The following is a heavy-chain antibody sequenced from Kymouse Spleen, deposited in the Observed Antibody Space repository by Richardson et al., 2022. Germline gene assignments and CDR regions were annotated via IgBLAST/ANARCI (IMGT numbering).Heavy chain of an antibody. CDR2: INSDGSST. V-gene: IGHV3-74*01. Sequence: EVQLVESGGGLVQPGGSLRLSCAASGFTFSSYWMHWVRQAPGKGLVWVSRINSDGSSTSYADSVKGRFTISRDNAKNTLYLQMNSLRAEDTAVYYCAREDGSGWYYYYYGMDVWGQGTTVTVSS. CDR3: AREDGSGWYYYYYGMDV. J-gene: IGHJ6*02. CDR1: GFTFSSYW. D-gene: IGHD6-19*01.